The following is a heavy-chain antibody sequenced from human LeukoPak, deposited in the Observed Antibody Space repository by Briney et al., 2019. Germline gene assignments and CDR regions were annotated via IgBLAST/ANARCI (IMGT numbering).Heavy chain of an antibody. D-gene: IGHD5-12*01. CDR2: IYSGGNT. J-gene: IGHJ4*02. V-gene: IGHV3-66*01. Sequence: GGSLRLSCAVSGFTVSGTYMSWVRQAPGKGLKWVSVIYSGGNTYYSDSVKGRFAISRDTSKNNLYLQMNSLRAEDTAVYYCARALYSGHADLFDSWGQGTLVTVSS. CDR3: ARALYSGHADLFDS. CDR1: GFTVSGTY.